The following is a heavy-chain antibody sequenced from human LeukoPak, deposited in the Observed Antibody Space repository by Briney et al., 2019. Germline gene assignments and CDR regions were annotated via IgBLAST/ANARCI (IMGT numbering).Heavy chain of an antibody. Sequence: SETLSLTCTVSGGSISSYYWGWIRQPAGEGLEWIGYIYYSGSTNYNPSLKSRVTISVDTSKNQFSLKLSSVTAADTAVYYCARVPYYDSSGSLGFDYWGQGTLVTVSS. CDR1: GGSISSYY. CDR2: IYYSGST. D-gene: IGHD3-22*01. J-gene: IGHJ4*02. CDR3: ARVPYYDSSGSLGFDY. V-gene: IGHV4-59*01.